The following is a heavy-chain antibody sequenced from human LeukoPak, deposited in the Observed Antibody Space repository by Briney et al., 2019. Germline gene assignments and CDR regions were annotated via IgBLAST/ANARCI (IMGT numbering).Heavy chain of an antibody. CDR2: INPNSGGT. J-gene: IGHJ6*02. D-gene: IGHD2-2*01. CDR3: ARDSIVVVPAATNYGMDV. V-gene: IGHV1-2*02. CDR1: GYTFTGYY. Sequence: ASVKVSCKASGYTFTGYYMHWVRQAPGQGLEWMGWINPNSGGTNYAQKFQGRVTMTRDTSISTAYMELSRLRSDDTAVYYCARDSIVVVPAATNYGMDVWGQGTTVTVSS.